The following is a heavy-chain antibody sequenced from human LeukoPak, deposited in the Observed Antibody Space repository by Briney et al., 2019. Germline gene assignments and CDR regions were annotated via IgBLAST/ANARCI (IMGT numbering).Heavy chain of an antibody. CDR3: ARDLSGSYQYYYYYYMDV. CDR2: IKQDGSEK. J-gene: IGHJ6*03. CDR1: GFTFNSYS. D-gene: IGHD1-26*01. Sequence: PGGSLRLSCAASGFTFNSYSMHWVRQAPGKGLEWVANIKQDGSEKYYVDSVKGRFTISRDNAKNSLYLQMNSLRAEDTAVYYCARDLSGSYQYYYYYYMDVWGKGTTVTVSS. V-gene: IGHV3-7*01.